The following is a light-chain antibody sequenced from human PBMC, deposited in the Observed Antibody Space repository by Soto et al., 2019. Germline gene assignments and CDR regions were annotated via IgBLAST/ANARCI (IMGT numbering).Light chain of an antibody. J-gene: IGLJ2*01. CDR2: EAS. CDR3: SSYAGSNNVV. V-gene: IGLV2-8*01. CDR1: SRDVGGYNY. Sequence: QSALTQPPSASGSAGQAVTISCTGTSRDVGGYNYVSWYQQHPGKAPKVMIYEASKRPSGVPDRFSGSKSGNTASLTVSGLQAEDEADYYCSSYAGSNNVVFGGGTKLTVL.